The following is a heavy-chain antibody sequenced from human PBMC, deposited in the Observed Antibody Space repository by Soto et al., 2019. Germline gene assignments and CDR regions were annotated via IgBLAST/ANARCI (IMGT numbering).Heavy chain of an antibody. CDR2: ISWNSGSI. D-gene: IGHD3-3*01. CDR3: AKGTGGIFGDHPMDV. J-gene: IGHJ6*03. Sequence: GGSLRLSCAASGFTFDDYAMHWVRQAPGKGLEWVSGISWNSGSIGYADSVKGRFTISRDNAKNSLYLQMNSLRAEDTALYYCAKGTGGIFGDHPMDVWGKGTTVTVSS. V-gene: IGHV3-9*01. CDR1: GFTFDDYA.